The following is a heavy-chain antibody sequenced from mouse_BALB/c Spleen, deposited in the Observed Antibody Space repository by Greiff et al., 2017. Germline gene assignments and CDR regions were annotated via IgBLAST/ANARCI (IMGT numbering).Heavy chain of an antibody. D-gene: IGHD2-1*01. V-gene: IGHV1S81*02. Sequence: QVQLQQSGAELVKPGASVKLSCKASGYTFTSYYMYWVKQRPGQGLEWIGEINPSNGGTNFNEKFKSKATLTVDKSSSTAYMQLSSLTSEDSAVYYCTRKGNYVLFAYWGQGTLVTVSA. J-gene: IGHJ3*01. CDR3: TRKGNYVLFAY. CDR2: INPSNGGT. CDR1: GYTFTSYY.